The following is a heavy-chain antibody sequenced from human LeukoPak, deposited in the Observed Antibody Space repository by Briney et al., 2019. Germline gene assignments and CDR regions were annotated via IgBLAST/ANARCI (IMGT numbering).Heavy chain of an antibody. Sequence: ASVEVSCKASGYTFTGYYLHWVRQAPGQGLEWMGRINPNNGDTNFAQKFQGRVTMTRDTSISTAYLELSRLRSDDTAVYYCARRENDCWGQGTLVTVSS. V-gene: IGHV1-2*06. J-gene: IGHJ4*02. CDR3: ARRENDC. D-gene: IGHD5-24*01. CDR1: GYTFTGYY. CDR2: INPNNGDT.